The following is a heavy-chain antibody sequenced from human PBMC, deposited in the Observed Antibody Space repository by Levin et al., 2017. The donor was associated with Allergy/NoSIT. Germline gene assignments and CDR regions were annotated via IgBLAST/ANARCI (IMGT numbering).Heavy chain of an antibody. D-gene: IGHD7-27*01. V-gene: IGHV4-59*01. CDR3: ARDRTITTTGETYYYGMDV. Sequence: SSETLSLTCTVSGGSISGYYWSWIRQPPGKGLEWIGYIYYSGSTKYNPSLKSRVTISVDTSKNQFSLKLSSVTAADTAVYYCARDRTITTTGETYYYGMDVWGQGTTVTVSS. CDR2: IYYSGST. CDR1: GGSISGYY. J-gene: IGHJ6*02.